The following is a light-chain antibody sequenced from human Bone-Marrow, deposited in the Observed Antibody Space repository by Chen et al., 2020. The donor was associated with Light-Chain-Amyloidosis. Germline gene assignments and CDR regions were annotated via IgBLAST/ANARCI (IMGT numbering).Light chain of an antibody. Sequence: SSVLTQPSSVSVAPGQTGTNACGGNNIVSTSVHWYQQTTGQAPLLVVYEDSDRPSGIPERLSGSNSGNTATLTISRVEAGDEADYYCQVWDRSSDRPVFGGGTKLTVL. CDR2: EDS. V-gene: IGLV3-21*02. CDR3: QVWDRSSDRPV. CDR1: NIVSTS. J-gene: IGLJ3*02.